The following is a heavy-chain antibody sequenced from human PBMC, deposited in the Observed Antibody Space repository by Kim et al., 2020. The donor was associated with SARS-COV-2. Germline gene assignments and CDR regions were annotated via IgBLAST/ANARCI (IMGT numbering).Heavy chain of an antibody. CDR3: ARESQTYYDFWSGYHTSGYFDY. CDR1: GFTFSSYG. CDR2: IWYDGSNK. V-gene: IGHV3-33*01. D-gene: IGHD3-3*01. J-gene: IGHJ4*02. Sequence: GGSLRLSCAASGFTFSSYGMHWVRQAPGKGLEWVAVIWYDGSNKYYADSVKGRFTISRDNSKNTLYLQMNSLRAEDTAVYYCARESQTYYDFWSGYHTSGYFDYWGQGTLVTVSS.